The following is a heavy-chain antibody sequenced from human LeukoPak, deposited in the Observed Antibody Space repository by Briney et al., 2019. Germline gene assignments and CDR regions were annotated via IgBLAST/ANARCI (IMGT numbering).Heavy chain of an antibody. CDR1: GFTFNNYA. D-gene: IGHD5-18*01. V-gene: IGHV3-23*01. J-gene: IGHJ4*02. Sequence: PGGSLRLSCAASGFTFNNYAMSWVRQAPGKGLEWVSIISGGAGSTYYADSLKGRFTISRDNSKNTLYLQMNSLRAEDTAMYYCAKGSGGYSYVKYYFDYWGQGTLVTVSS. CDR3: AKGSGGYSYVKYYFDY. CDR2: ISGGAGST.